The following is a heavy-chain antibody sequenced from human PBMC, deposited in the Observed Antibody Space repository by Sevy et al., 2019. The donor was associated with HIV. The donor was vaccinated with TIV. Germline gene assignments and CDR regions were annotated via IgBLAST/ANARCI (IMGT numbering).Heavy chain of an antibody. CDR1: GASIRSYS. CDR2: IFYRGTT. Sequence: SETLSLTCNVSGASIRSYSWTWIRQPPGKGLEGIGNIFYRGTTDYNPYLKSRVTISVDTSKNQVSLWVNSVTASDTAVCSCARLECSGEDNCYNHWGQGTPVTVSS. J-gene: IGHJ5*02. V-gene: IGHV4-59*01. D-gene: IGHD2-15*01. CDR3: ARLECSGEDNCYNH.